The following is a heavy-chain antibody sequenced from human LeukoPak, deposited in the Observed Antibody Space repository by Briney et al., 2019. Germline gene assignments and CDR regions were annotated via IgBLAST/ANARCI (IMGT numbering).Heavy chain of an antibody. CDR3: ARDRYDSSGYGDAFDI. D-gene: IGHD3-22*01. V-gene: IGHV3-30*04. CDR2: IWSDGSNK. J-gene: IGHJ3*02. Sequence: GGSLRLSCAASGFTFSSYAMHWVRQAPGKGLEWVTVIWSDGSNKYYADSVKGRFTISRDNAKNSLYLQMNSLRAEDTAVYYCARDRYDSSGYGDAFDIWGQGTMVTVSS. CDR1: GFTFSSYA.